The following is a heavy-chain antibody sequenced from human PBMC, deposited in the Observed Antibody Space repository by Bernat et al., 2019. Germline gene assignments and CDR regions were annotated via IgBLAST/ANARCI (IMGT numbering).Heavy chain of an antibody. D-gene: IGHD2-2*02. Sequence: EVQLLESGGGLVQPGGSLRLSCAASGFTFSTYVMTWVRQAPGKGLEWVSGISGSGGSTYYADSVKGRFTISRDNSKNTLYLQMNSLRAEDTAVYYCAQDRVGSIPDAFDSWGQGTMVTVST. V-gene: IGHV3-23*01. CDR2: ISGSGGST. J-gene: IGHJ3*02. CDR3: AQDRVGSIPDAFDS. CDR1: GFTFSTYV.